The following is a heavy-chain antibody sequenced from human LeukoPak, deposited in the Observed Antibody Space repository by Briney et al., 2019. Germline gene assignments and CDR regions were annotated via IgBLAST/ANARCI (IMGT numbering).Heavy chain of an antibody. CDR1: GFTFSSYG. D-gene: IGHD3-3*01. CDR3: AREELRFLEWLLDYYGMDV. Sequence: GGSLRLSCAASGFTFSSYGMHRVRQAPGKGLEWVAVIWYDGSNKYYADSVKGRFTISRDNSKNTLYLQMNSLRAEDTAVYYCAREELRFLEWLLDYYGMDVWGQGTTDTVSS. CDR2: IWYDGSNK. J-gene: IGHJ6*02. V-gene: IGHV3-33*01.